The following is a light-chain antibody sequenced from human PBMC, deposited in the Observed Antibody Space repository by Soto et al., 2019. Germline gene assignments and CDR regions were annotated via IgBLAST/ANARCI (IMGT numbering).Light chain of an antibody. CDR1: QSVSSSY. V-gene: IGKV3-20*01. J-gene: IGKJ1*01. Sequence: EIVLTQSPGTLSLSPGEIATLSCRASQSVSSSYLAWYQQKPGQAPRLLIYGASSRATGIPDRFSGSGSGTDFTLTISSLQPDDFATYYCQQYNSYSTFGQGTKVDIK. CDR2: GAS. CDR3: QQYNSYST.